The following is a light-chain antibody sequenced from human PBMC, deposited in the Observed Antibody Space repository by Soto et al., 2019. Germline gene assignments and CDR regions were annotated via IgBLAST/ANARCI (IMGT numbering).Light chain of an antibody. J-gene: IGKJ3*01. V-gene: IGKV3-20*01. CDR1: QTINNRY. CDR3: QQFASSPGFT. Sequence: EIVLTQSPGTLSLSPGERATLSCRASQTINNRYLAWYQQKPGQAPRLLIYGASSRATGIPDRFSGSGSGTDFTLTISRLEPYDFAVYYCQQFASSPGFTFGPGTKVDMK. CDR2: GAS.